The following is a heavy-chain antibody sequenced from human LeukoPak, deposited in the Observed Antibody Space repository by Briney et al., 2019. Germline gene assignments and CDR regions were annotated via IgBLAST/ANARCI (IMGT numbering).Heavy chain of an antibody. J-gene: IGHJ4*02. CDR1: VFTSTSYG. CDR3: AKTIFGVVSAFDY. Sequence: VRSLRLSCALSVFTSTSYGMNWVRQAPGNELRGGAVIWYDGSNKYYADSVKGRFTISRDNSKNTLYLQMNSLRAEDTAVYYCAKTIFGVVSAFDYWGQGTLVTVSS. CDR2: IWYDGSNK. D-gene: IGHD3-3*01. V-gene: IGHV3-33*06.